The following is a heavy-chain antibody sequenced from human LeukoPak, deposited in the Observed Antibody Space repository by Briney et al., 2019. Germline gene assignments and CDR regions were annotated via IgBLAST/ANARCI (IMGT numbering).Heavy chain of an antibody. Sequence: SETLSLTCTVSGGSISRNSYYWGWIRQPPGKGLEWIASIYYSGKTYYDPSLKSRVTISVDTSKNQFSLKLSSVTAADTAVYYCARQWLAPEAYFDYWGQGTLVTVSS. CDR3: ARQWLAPEAYFDY. V-gene: IGHV4-39*01. D-gene: IGHD6-19*01. J-gene: IGHJ4*02. CDR1: GGSISRNSYY. CDR2: IYYSGKT.